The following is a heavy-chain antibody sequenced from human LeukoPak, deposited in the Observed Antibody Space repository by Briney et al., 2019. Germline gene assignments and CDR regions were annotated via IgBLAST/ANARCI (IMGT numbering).Heavy chain of an antibody. CDR2: MSYDGTKK. CDR1: GFTFSTYP. CDR3: AKSYDSGWYVSDY. V-gene: IGHV3-30*18. Sequence: QPGRSLRLSCAASGFTFSTYPMHWVRQAPGKGLEWVAVMSYDGTKKFYADSVKGRFTIPRDNPKNTLYLQMNSLRAEDTAVYYCAKSYDSGWYVSDYWGQGTLVTVSS. J-gene: IGHJ4*02. D-gene: IGHD6-19*01.